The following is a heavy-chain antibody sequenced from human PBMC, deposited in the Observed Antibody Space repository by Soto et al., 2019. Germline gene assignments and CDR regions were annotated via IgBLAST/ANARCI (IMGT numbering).Heavy chain of an antibody. Sequence: PSETLSLTCTVSGGSISSSSYYWGWIRQPPGKGLEWIGSIYYSGSTYYNPSLKSRVTISVDTSKNQFSLKLSSVTAADTAVYYCARQEPGGGTMIVYWPPTSFYFDYWGQGTLVTVSS. CDR2: IYYSGST. CDR1: GGSISSSSYY. CDR3: ARQEPGGGTMIVYWPPTSFYFDY. J-gene: IGHJ4*02. D-gene: IGHD3-22*01. V-gene: IGHV4-39*01.